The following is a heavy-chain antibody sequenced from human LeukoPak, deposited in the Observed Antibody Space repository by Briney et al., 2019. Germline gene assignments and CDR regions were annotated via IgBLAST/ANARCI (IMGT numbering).Heavy chain of an antibody. CDR2: IYPGDSDT. Sequence: GESLKISCKGSGYSFTSYWIGWVRQMPGRGLEWMGIIYPGDSDTRYSPSFQGQVTISADKSISTAYLQWSRLKASDTAMYYCATSEGYYDSSGSEGWFDPWGQGTLVTVSS. V-gene: IGHV5-51*01. D-gene: IGHD3-22*01. CDR1: GYSFTSYW. J-gene: IGHJ5*02. CDR3: ATSEGYYDSSGSEGWFDP.